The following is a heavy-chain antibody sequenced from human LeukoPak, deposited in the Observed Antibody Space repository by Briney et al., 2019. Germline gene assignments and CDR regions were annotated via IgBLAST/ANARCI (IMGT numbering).Heavy chain of an antibody. CDR3: ARGYGDLDY. D-gene: IGHD4-17*01. J-gene: IGHJ4*02. Sequence: PGGSLRLSCAASGFTLSNYWMHWVRQAPGKGLVWVSRISGDEIWTSYADSVKGRFIISRDNAKNTLYLQMNSLRAEDTAVYYCARGYGDLDYWGQGTLVTVSS. CDR1: GFTLSNYW. V-gene: IGHV3-74*01. CDR2: ISGDEIWT.